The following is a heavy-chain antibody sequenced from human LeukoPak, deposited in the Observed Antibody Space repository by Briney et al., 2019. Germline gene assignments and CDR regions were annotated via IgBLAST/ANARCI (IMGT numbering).Heavy chain of an antibody. J-gene: IGHJ4*02. CDR2: ISSSSSYI. Sequence: GGSLRLSCAASGFTFSSYSMNWVRQAPGKGLEWVSSISSSSSYIYYADSVTGRFTISRDNAKNSLYLQMNSLRAVDTAVYYCAGEVAAACDYWGQGTLVTISS. CDR1: GFTFSSYS. D-gene: IGHD2-15*01. V-gene: IGHV3-21*01. CDR3: AGEVAAACDY.